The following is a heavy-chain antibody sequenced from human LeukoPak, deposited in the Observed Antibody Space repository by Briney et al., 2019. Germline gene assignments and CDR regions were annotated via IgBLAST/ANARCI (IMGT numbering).Heavy chain of an antibody. D-gene: IGHD3-9*01. J-gene: IGHJ6*04. CDR3: AKEGSLRYFDWPDYYYYGMDV. Sequence: GGSLRLSCAASGFTFSSYAMSWVRQAPGKGLEWVSAISGSGGGTYYADSVKGRFTISRDNSKSTLYLQMNSLRAEDTAVYYCAKEGSLRYFDWPDYYYYGMDVWGKGTTVTVSS. CDR1: GFTFSSYA. CDR2: ISGSGGGT. V-gene: IGHV3-23*01.